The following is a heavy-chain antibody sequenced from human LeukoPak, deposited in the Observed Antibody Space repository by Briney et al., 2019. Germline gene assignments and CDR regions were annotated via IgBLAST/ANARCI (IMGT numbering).Heavy chain of an antibody. CDR1: GGTFSSYA. CDR2: IIPIFGTA. CDR3: ARIVTHDYGDLDY. V-gene: IGHV1-69*01. D-gene: IGHD4-17*01. Sequence: SVKVSCMASGGTFSSYAISWVRQAPGQGLEWMGGIIPIFGTANYAQKFQGRVTITADESTSTAYMELSSLRSEDTAVYYCARIVTHDYGDLDYWGQGTLVTVSS. J-gene: IGHJ4*02.